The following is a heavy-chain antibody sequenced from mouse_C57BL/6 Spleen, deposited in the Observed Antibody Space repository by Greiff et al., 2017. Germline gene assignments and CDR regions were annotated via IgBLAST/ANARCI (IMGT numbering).Heavy chain of an antibody. CDR1: GYTFTSYW. D-gene: IGHD1-1*01. V-gene: IGHV1-55*01. CDR3: ARGATVVALYYYAMDY. J-gene: IGHJ4*01. CDR2: IYPGSGST. Sequence: QVHVKQPGAELVKPGASVKMSCKASGYTFTSYWITWVKQRPGQGLEWIGDIYPGSGSTNYNEKFKSKATLTVDTSSSTAYMQLSSLTSEDSAVYYCARGATVVALYYYAMDYWGQGTSVTVSS.